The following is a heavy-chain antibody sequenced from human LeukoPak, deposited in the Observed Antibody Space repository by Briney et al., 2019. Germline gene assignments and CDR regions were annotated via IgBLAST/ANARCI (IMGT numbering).Heavy chain of an antibody. CDR1: GYSISSGYY. V-gene: IGHV4-38-2*02. CDR2: IYHSGST. J-gene: IGHJ5*02. D-gene: IGHD6-19*01. CDR3: ARVGKQWLVLRGWFDP. Sequence: SETLSLTCTVSGYSISSGYYWGWIRQPPGKGLEWNGSIYHSGSTNYNPSLKSRVTISVDTSKNQFSLKLSSVTAADTAVYYCARVGKQWLVLRGWFDPWGQGTLVTVSS.